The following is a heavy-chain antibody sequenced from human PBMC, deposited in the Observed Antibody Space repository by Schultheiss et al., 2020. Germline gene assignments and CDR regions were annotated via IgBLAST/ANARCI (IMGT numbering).Heavy chain of an antibody. D-gene: IGHD3-22*01. J-gene: IGHJ6*02. CDR2: INSDGSST. Sequence: GGSLRLSCAASGFTFSSYWMHWVRQAPGKGLVWVSRINSDGSSTSYADSVKGRFTISRDNAKNTLYLQMNSLRAEDTAVYYCAKVGDYYDSSGYPALYYYYGMDVWGQGTTVTVSS. CDR3: AKVGDYYDSSGYPALYYYYGMDV. CDR1: GFTFSSYW. V-gene: IGHV3-74*01.